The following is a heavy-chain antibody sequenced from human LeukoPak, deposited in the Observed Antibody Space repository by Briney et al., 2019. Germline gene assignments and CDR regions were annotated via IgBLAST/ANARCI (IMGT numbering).Heavy chain of an antibody. CDR3: ARRPPGIAVAVSAGAFDI. CDR1: GYSFTSYW. J-gene: IGHJ3*02. V-gene: IGHV5-51*01. D-gene: IGHD6-19*01. CDR2: IYPGDSDT. Sequence: KHGESLKISCKGSGYSFTSYWIGWVRQMPGKGLEWMGIIYPGDSDTRYSPSFQGQVTISADKSISTAYLQWSSLKASDTAMYYCARRPPGIAVAVSAGAFDIWGQGTMVTVSS.